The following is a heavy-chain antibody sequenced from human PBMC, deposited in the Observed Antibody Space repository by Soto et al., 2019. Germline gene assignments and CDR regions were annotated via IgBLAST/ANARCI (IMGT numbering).Heavy chain of an antibody. CDR3: AKGKWLVSGFDY. V-gene: IGHV3-43*01. CDR2: ISWDGGST. Sequence: TGGSLRLSCAASGFTFDDYTMHWVRQAPGKGLEWVSLISWDGGSTYYADSVKGRFTISRDNSKNSLYLQMNSLRTEDTALYYCAKGKWLVSGFDYWGQGTLVTVSS. J-gene: IGHJ4*02. D-gene: IGHD6-19*01. CDR1: GFTFDDYT.